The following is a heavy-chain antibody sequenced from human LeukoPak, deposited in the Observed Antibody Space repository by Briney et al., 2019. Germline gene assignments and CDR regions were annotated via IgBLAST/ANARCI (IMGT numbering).Heavy chain of an antibody. V-gene: IGHV4-59*01. J-gene: IGHJ4*02. CDR1: GFTFSSYA. Sequence: GSLRLSCAASGFTFSSYAMSWVRQPPGKGLEWIGYIYYSGSTNYNPSLKSRVTISVDTSKNQFSLKLSSVTAEDTAVYYCARDFSYYYDSSGQLYWGQGTLVTVSS. CDR3: ARDFSYYYDSSGQLY. D-gene: IGHD3-22*01. CDR2: IYYSGST.